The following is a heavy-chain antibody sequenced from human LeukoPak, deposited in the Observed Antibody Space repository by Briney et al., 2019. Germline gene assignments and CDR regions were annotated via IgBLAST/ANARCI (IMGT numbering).Heavy chain of an antibody. V-gene: IGHV1-8*01. J-gene: IGHJ4*02. CDR2: MNPNSGNT. CDR3: ARADYDTSASTRKQIDF. CDR1: GYTFTSYD. Sequence: ASVKVSCKASGYTFTSYDINWVRQATGQGLEWMGWMNPNSGNTGYVQKFQGRVTMTRSTTISTAYMELTSLRSDDTAVYYCARADYDTSASTRKQIDFWGQGTLVTVSS. D-gene: IGHD3-22*01.